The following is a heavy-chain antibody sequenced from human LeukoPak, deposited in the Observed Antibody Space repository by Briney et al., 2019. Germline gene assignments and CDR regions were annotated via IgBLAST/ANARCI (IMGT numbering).Heavy chain of an antibody. D-gene: IGHD2-21*01. J-gene: IGHJ6*04. CDR1: GGSFSGYY. CDR2: INHSGST. Sequence: SETLSLTCAVYGGSFSGYYWSWIRQPPGKGLEWIGEINHSGSTNYNPSLKSRVTISVDTSKSQFSLRLSSVTAADTAVYYCARDPGGEDVWGKGTTVTVSS. CDR3: ARDPGGEDV. V-gene: IGHV4-34*01.